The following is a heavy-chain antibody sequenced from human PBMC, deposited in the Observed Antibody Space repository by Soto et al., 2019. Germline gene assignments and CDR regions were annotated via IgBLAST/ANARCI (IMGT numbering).Heavy chain of an antibody. Sequence: SETLSLTCAVYGGSFSGYYWSWIRQPPGKGLEWIGEINHSGSTNYNPSLKSRVTISVDTSKNQFSLKLSSVTAADTAVYYCARVNTTVTTAKVHFDYWGQGTLVTVSS. D-gene: IGHD4-17*01. CDR3: ARVNTTVTTAKVHFDY. CDR1: GGSFSGYY. V-gene: IGHV4-34*01. J-gene: IGHJ4*02. CDR2: INHSGST.